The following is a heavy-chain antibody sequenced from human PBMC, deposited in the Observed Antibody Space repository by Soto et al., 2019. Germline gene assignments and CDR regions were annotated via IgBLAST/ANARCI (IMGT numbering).Heavy chain of an antibody. CDR3: ARDPGIAAAGHKLYYYYGMDV. Sequence: EVQLLESGGGLVQPGGSLRLSCAASGFTFSSYAMSWVRQAPGKGLEWVSAISGSGGSTYYADSVKGRFTISRDNSKNTLYLQMNSLRAEDTAVYYCARDPGIAAAGHKLYYYYGMDVWGQGTTVTVSS. J-gene: IGHJ6*02. D-gene: IGHD6-13*01. CDR1: GFTFSSYA. V-gene: IGHV3-23*01. CDR2: ISGSGGST.